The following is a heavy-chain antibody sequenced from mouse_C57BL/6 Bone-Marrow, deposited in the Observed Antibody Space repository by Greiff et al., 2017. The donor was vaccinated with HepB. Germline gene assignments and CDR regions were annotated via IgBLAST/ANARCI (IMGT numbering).Heavy chain of an antibody. CDR2: IWSGGST. Sequence: VQLQESGPGLVQPSQSLSITCTVSGFSLTSYGVHWVRQSPGKGLEWLGVIWSGGSTDYNAAFISRLSISKDNSKSQVFFKMNSLQADDTAIYYCARNYGYGSSYWYFDVWGTGTTVTVSS. V-gene: IGHV2-2*01. CDR1: GFSLTSYG. D-gene: IGHD1-1*01. J-gene: IGHJ1*03. CDR3: ARNYGYGSSYWYFDV.